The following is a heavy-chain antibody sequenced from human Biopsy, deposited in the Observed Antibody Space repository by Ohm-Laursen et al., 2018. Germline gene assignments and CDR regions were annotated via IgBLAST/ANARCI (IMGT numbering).Heavy chain of an antibody. J-gene: IGHJ6*02. CDR1: GFTLSSYA. CDR3: AKINPSSIYYNYGMDV. Sequence: SLRLSCTASGFTLSSYAMSWVRQAPGKGLEWVSGISGSGGTTDYADSVKGRFTISRDNPRNTVYLQMNSLRVEDTAVYYFAKINPSSIYYNYGMDVWGQGTTVTVSS. V-gene: IGHV3-23*01. CDR2: ISGSGGTT.